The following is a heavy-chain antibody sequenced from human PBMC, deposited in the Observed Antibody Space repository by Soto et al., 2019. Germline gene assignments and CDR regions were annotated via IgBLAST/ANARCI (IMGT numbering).Heavy chain of an antibody. CDR1: GYTFTHYY. Sequence: QVQLVQSGAEVKKPGASVKLSCRTSGYTFTHYYIHWVRQAHGQVLEWLAIINPASGSTNYAQDFQARLTLTMDTYTTTVYMELSGLRAEDTAIFYCARDLAAGDHWGQGTLVTVSS. CDR2: INPASGST. V-gene: IGHV1-46*01. CDR3: ARDLAAGDH. J-gene: IGHJ4*02. D-gene: IGHD6-13*01.